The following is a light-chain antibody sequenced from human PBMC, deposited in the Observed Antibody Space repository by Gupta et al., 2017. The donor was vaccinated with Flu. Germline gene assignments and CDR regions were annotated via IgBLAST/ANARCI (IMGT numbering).Light chain of an antibody. J-gene: IGKJ1*01. CDR3: QQYGSSPVA. Sequence: EIVLTQSPGTLSLSPGERATLSCRASQSVSSSYLAWYQQKPGQAPRLLIYGASSRATGIPDRFSGSGSGTDFTLTISRLEPEDFAVYYCQQYGSSPVAFGQGTRWKSN. CDR2: GAS. V-gene: IGKV3-20*01. CDR1: QSVSSSY.